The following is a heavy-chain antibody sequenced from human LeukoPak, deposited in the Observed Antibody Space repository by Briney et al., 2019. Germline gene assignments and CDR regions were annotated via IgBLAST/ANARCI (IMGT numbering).Heavy chain of an antibody. V-gene: IGHV3-30-3*01. CDR2: ISYDGSNK. D-gene: IGHD3-10*01. CDR1: GFTFSSYA. J-gene: IGHJ3*02. CDR3: ARVWEMVRGDTEDAFDI. Sequence: GGSLRLSCAASGFTFSSYAMHWVRQAPGKGLEWVAVISYDGSNKYYADSVKGRFTISRDNSKNTLYLQMNSLRAEDTAVYYCARVWEMVRGDTEDAFDIWGQGTMVTVSS.